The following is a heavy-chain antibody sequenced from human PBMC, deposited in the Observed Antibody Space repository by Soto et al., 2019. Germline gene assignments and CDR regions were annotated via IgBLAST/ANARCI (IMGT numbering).Heavy chain of an antibody. CDR2: MNPNSGNT. CDR1: GYTFTSYD. CDR3: ARGRDYIGGSYRLGNWFDP. J-gene: IGHJ5*02. Sequence: ASVKVSCKASGYTFTSYDINWVRQATGQGLEWMGWMNPNSGNTGYAQKFQGRVTMTRNTSISTAYMELSSLRSEDTAVYYCARGRDYIGGSYRLGNWFDPWGQGTLVTVPS. D-gene: IGHD3-16*02. V-gene: IGHV1-8*01.